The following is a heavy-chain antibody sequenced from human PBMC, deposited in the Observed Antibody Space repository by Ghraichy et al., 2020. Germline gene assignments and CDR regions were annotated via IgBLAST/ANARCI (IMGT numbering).Heavy chain of an antibody. CDR2: IYYSGST. V-gene: IGHV4-59*01. J-gene: IGHJ6*02. CDR3: ARGRWGYRPNYYYYGMDV. Sequence: ETLSLTCTVSGGSISSYYWSWIRQPPGKGLEWIGYIYYSGSTNYNPSLKSRVTISVDTSKNQFSLKLSSVTAADTAVYYCARGRWGYRPNYYYYGMDVWGQGTTVTVSS. D-gene: IGHD3-16*01. CDR1: GGSISSYY.